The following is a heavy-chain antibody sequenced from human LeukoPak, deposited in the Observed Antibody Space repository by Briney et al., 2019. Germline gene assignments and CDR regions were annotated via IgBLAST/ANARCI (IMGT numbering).Heavy chain of an antibody. CDR2: ISSDSGAI. CDR1: GFTFSSYT. Sequence: PGGSLRLSCAASGFTFSSYTMNWVRQAPGKGLEWVSYISSDSGAIYQADSVKGRFTISRDNAQKSLYLQMNSLRAEDTAVYYCARELAYWGQGALVTVSS. V-gene: IGHV3-48*01. J-gene: IGHJ4*02. CDR3: ARELAY.